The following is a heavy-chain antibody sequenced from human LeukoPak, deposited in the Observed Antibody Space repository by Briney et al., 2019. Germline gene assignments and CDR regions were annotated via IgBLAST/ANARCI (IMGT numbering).Heavy chain of an antibody. V-gene: IGHV3-11*01. CDR1: GFTFSDYY. CDR3: ARDRSRWLRFTDAFDI. Sequence: GGSLRLSGAASGFTFSDYYMSWIRQAPGKGLEWVSYISSSGSTIYYADSVKGRFTISRDNAKNSLYLQMNSLRAEDTAVYYCARDRSRWLRFTDAFDIWGQGTMVTVSS. CDR2: ISSSGSTI. J-gene: IGHJ3*02. D-gene: IGHD5-12*01.